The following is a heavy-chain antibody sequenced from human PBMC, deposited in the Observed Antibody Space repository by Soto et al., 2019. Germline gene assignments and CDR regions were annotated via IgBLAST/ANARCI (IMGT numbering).Heavy chain of an antibody. D-gene: IGHD3-22*01. CDR3: ARQRDYYDSSSDFFEYFDY. CDR1: GGSISSSHYF. Sequence: SETLSLTCAVSGGSISSSHYFWGWIRQPPGKGLEWIGSIHHSGSTYYNPSLKSRVTISVDTSKNQFSLKLSSVTAADTALYYCARQRDYYDSSSDFFEYFDYWGHGTLVTVSS. CDR2: IHHSGST. V-gene: IGHV4-39*01. J-gene: IGHJ4*01.